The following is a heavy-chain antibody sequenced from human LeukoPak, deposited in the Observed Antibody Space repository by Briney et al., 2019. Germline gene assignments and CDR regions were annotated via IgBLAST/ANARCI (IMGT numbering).Heavy chain of an antibody. CDR2: IYPGDSDT. V-gene: IGHV5-51*01. Sequence: GESLKISCKGSGYSFTSYWIGWVRQMPGKGLEWMGIIYPGDSDTRYSPSFQGQVTISADKSISTAYLQWSSLKASDTAMYYCARAREDYYYGMDVWGQGTTVTVSS. CDR3: ARAREDYYYGMDV. J-gene: IGHJ6*02. CDR1: GYSFTSYW.